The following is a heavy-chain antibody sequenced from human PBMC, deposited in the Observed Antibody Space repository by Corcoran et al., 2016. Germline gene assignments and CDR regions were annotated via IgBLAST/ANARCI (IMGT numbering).Heavy chain of an antibody. J-gene: IGHJ4*02. CDR2: GYYSGTT. Sequence: RLQLQESGPGLVKPSETLSLTCTVSGGSVSSNNYYWGWIRQPPGKGLEWIGSGYYSGTTYYNPSLKSRFTISLDTSKIQFSLKVNSVTAADSAVYYCARGGRNYGNYVGSFDYWGQGILVTVSS. CDR3: ARGGRNYGNYVGSFDY. V-gene: IGHV4-39*06. CDR1: GGSVSSNNYY. D-gene: IGHD4-17*01.